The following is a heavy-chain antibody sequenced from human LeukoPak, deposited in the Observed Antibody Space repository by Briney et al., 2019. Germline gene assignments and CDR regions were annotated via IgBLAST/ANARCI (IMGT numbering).Heavy chain of an antibody. CDR1: GGSISSYY. D-gene: IGHD3-9*01. V-gene: IGHV4-59*01. Sequence: PSETLSLTCTVSGGSISSYYWSWIRQPPGKGLEWIGYIYYSGSTNYNPSLKSRVTISVDTSKNQFSLKLSSVTAADTAVYYCARASYDILHSSDLRNDYWGQGTLVTVSS. J-gene: IGHJ4*02. CDR2: IYYSGST. CDR3: ARASYDILHSSDLRNDY.